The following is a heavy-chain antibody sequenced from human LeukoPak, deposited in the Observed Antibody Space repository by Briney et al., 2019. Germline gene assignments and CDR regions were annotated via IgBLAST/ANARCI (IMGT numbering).Heavy chain of an antibody. CDR2: IYTSGST. D-gene: IGHD4-17*01. CDR3: ARELVLDYGDYVYWFDP. Sequence: NPSQTLSLTCTVSGGSISSYYWSWIRQPAGKGLEWIGRIYTSGSTNYNPSLKSRVTMSVDTSKNQFSLKLSSVTAADTAVYYCARELVLDYGDYVYWFDPWGQGTLVTVSS. CDR1: GGSISSYY. J-gene: IGHJ5*02. V-gene: IGHV4-4*07.